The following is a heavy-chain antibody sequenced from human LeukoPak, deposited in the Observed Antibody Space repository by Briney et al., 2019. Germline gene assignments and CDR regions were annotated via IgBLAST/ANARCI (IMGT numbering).Heavy chain of an antibody. V-gene: IGHV3-66*01. Sequence: GGSLRLSCAASGFTVSSNYMSWVRQAPGKGLEWVSVIYSGGSTNYADSVKGRFIISRDNSKNTLYLQMNSLRVEDTAVYHCARARYCSGGSCYPDWFDPWGQGTLVTVSS. D-gene: IGHD2-15*01. CDR1: GFTVSSNY. CDR3: ARARYCSGGSCYPDWFDP. CDR2: IYSGGST. J-gene: IGHJ5*02.